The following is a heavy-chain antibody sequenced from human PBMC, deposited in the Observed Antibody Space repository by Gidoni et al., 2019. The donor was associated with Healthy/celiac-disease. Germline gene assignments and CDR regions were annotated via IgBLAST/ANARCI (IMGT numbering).Heavy chain of an antibody. V-gene: IGHV3-15*01. J-gene: IGHJ6*02. CDR3: TSDVDTAMAIYGMDV. CDR1: GFTFRNDW. D-gene: IGHD5-18*01. CDR2: IKSKSDGGTT. Sequence: EVQLVESGGGLVKPGGSLRLACAASGFTFRNDWMSWVRQAPGKGLEWVGRIKSKSDGGTTDYAAPVKGSFTISRDASKTTLYLQMNSLKTEDTAVYYCTSDVDTAMAIYGMDVWGQGTTVTVSS.